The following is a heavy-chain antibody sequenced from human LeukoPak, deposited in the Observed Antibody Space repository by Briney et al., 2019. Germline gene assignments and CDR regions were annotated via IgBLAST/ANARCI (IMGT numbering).Heavy chain of an antibody. CDR3: ARVHVLLWFGELYYVDY. D-gene: IGHD3-10*01. CDR1: GYTFTSYG. J-gene: IGHJ4*02. Sequence: ASVEVSCKASGYTFTSYGISWVRQAPGQGLEWLGWISAYNGNTNYAQKLQGRVTMTTDTSTSTAYMELRSLRSDDTAVYYCARVHVLLWFGELYYVDYWGQGTLVTVSA. V-gene: IGHV1-18*01. CDR2: ISAYNGNT.